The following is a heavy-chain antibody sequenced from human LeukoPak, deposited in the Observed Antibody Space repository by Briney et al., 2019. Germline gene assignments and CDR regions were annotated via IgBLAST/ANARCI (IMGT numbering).Heavy chain of an antibody. CDR3: AKRGVVIRVILVGFHKEAYYFDS. CDR1: GITLGNYG. D-gene: IGHD3-22*01. CDR2: ISDTGGRT. Sequence: GSLRLSCAVSGITLGNYGMTWVRQAPGKGLEWVAGISDTGGRTNYADSVKGRFTISRDNPKNTLYLQMNSLRAEDTAVYFCAKRGVVIRVILVGFHKEAYYFDSWGQGALVTVSS. J-gene: IGHJ4*02. V-gene: IGHV3-23*01.